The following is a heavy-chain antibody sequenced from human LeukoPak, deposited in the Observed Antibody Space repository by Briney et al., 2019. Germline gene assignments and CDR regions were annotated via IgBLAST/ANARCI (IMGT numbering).Heavy chain of an antibody. J-gene: IGHJ4*02. V-gene: IGHV3-7*04. CDR3: ARPALAFDY. Sequence: GGSLRLSCAASGFTFSSYWMSWVRQAPGKGLEWVANIKQDGSEKYYEDSVKGRFTISRDNAKNALYLQMSSLRAEDTAVYYCARPALAFDYWAQGTLVSVSS. CDR1: GFTFSSYW. CDR2: IKQDGSEK. D-gene: IGHD1-1*01.